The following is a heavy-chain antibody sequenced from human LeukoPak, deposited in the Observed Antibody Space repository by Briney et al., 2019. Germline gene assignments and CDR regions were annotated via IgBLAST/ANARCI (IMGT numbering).Heavy chain of an antibody. Sequence: GGSLRLSCAASGFTFSSYSMNWVRQAPGKGLEWVSSISSSSSYIYYADSVKGRFTISRDNAKNSLYLQMNSLRAEDTAVYYCARGGRDTATFDYWGQGTLVTVSS. J-gene: IGHJ4*02. D-gene: IGHD5-18*01. CDR1: GFTFSSYS. V-gene: IGHV3-21*01. CDR3: ARGGRDTATFDY. CDR2: ISSSSSYI.